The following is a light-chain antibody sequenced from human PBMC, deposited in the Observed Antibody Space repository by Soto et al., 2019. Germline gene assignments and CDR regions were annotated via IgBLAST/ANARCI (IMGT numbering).Light chain of an antibody. V-gene: IGKV1-39*01. Sequence: DLQMTQSPSSLSASVGDRVTITCRASQSISSYLNWYQQKPGKAPKLLIYAASSLQSGVPSRFSGSGSGTDFTLTISSLQPEDFATYYCQQSYSTPRTFGGGTQVEIK. CDR3: QQSYSTPRT. CDR1: QSISSY. CDR2: AAS. J-gene: IGKJ4*01.